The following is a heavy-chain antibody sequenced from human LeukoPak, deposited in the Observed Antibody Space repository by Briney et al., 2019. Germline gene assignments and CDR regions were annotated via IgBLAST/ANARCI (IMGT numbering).Heavy chain of an antibody. V-gene: IGHV1-69*13. D-gene: IGHD6-19*01. CDR2: IIPIFGTA. J-gene: IGHJ6*02. CDR3: ARTSGIAVAGTPGYYYYGMDV. CDR1: GGTFSSYA. Sequence: SVTVSCKASGGTFSSYAISWVRQAPGQGLEWMGGIIPIFGTANYAQKFQGRVTITADESTSTAYMELSSLRSEDTAVYYCARTSGIAVAGTPGYYYYGMDVWGQGTTVTVSS.